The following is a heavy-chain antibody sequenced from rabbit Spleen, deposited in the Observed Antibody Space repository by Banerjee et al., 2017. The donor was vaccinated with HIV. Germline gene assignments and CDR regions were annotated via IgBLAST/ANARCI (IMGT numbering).Heavy chain of an antibody. J-gene: IGHJ6*01. CDR3: ARDTSSSFSSYGMDL. D-gene: IGHD1-1*01. V-gene: IGHV1S40*01. CDR1: GVSFSDKDV. CDR2: INIVTGKA. Sequence: QSLEESGGDLVKPGGSLTLTCKASGVSFSDKDVMCWVRQAPGKGLEWIACINIVTGKAVYASWAKGRFTFSKTSSTTVTLQVTSLTAADTATYFCARDTSSSFSSYGMDLWGPGTLVTVS.